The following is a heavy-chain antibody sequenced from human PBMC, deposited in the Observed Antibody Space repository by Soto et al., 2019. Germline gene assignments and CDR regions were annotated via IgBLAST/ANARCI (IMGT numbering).Heavy chain of an antibody. CDR3: ARAPYSGYVDF. D-gene: IGHD1-26*01. J-gene: IGHJ4*02. Sequence: PSETLSLTCTVSGGSISSYYWSWIRQPPGKGLEWIGYIYFSGSTNYNPSLKSRVTMSVDTSKNQFSLKLSSVTAADTAIYYCARAPYSGYVDFWGQGTLVTVSS. CDR1: GGSISSYY. V-gene: IGHV4-59*01. CDR2: IYFSGST.